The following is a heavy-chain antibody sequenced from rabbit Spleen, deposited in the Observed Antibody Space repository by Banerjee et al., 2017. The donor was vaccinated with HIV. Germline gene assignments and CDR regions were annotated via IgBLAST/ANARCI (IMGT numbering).Heavy chain of an antibody. J-gene: IGHJ4*01. Sequence: QSLEESGGGLVKPGASLTLTCTASGFSFSGDSYMCWVRQAPGKGLEWIACIDTGSSGFTYFASWAKGRFTISKTSSTTVTLQMTSLTAADTATYFCARLFAYAGYAGFGYATLDYFNLWGPGTLVTVS. V-gene: IGHV1S40*01. CDR2: IDTGSSGFT. CDR3: ARLFAYAGYAGFGYATLDYFNL. D-gene: IGHD6-1*01. CDR1: GFSFSGDSY.